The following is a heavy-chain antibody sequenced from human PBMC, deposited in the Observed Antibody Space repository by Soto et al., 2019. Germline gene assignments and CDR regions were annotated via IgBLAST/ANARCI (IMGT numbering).Heavy chain of an antibody. CDR3: ARIGSWNYYYGMDV. J-gene: IGHJ6*02. CDR1: GFTVSSNY. V-gene: IGHV3-53*01. Sequence: LRLSCAASGFTVSSNYMSWVRQAPGKGLEWVSVIYSGGSTYYADSVKGRFTISGDNSKNTLYLQMNSLRAEDTAVYYCARIGSWNYYYGMDVWGQGTTVTVSS. CDR2: IYSGGST. D-gene: IGHD2-15*01.